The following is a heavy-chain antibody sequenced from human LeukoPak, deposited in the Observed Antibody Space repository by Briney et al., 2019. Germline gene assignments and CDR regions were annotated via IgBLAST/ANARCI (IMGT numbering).Heavy chain of an antibody. Sequence: PSETLSLTCTVSGGSISSYYWSWIRQPPGKGLEWIGYIYTSESTNYNPSLNYNPSLKSRVTISIDTSKNQFSVKLSSVTAADTAVYYCARDLGVRIFDSRLPPEPYYTRGPVDIWGQGTMVTVSS. J-gene: IGHJ3*02. D-gene: IGHD3-9*01. V-gene: IGHV4-4*08. CDR2: IYTSESTNYNPSL. CDR1: GGSISSYY. CDR3: ARDLGVRIFDSRLPPEPYYTRGPVDI.